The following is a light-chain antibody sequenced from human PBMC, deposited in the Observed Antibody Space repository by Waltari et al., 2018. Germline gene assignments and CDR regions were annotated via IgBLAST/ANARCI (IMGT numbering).Light chain of an antibody. CDR2: DVT. Sequence: QSALTQPASVSGSPGQSITISCTGTSSGVGGHNYVSWYQQHPGKAPKLIIYDVTDRPSGVSNRFSGSKFGNTASLTISGLQAEDEADYYCSSYTSSGTPYVFGTGTRVTVL. V-gene: IGLV2-14*03. J-gene: IGLJ1*01. CDR3: SSYTSSGTPYV. CDR1: SSGVGGHNY.